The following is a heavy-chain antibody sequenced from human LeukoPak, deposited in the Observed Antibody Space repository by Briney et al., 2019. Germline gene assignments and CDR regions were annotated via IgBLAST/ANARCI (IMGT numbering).Heavy chain of an antibody. CDR3: ARGVLTGQFDY. J-gene: IGHJ4*02. D-gene: IGHD3-9*01. CDR1: GLTVSNNY. V-gene: IGHV3-66*01. Sequence: GGSLRLSCAASGLTVSNNYMSWVRQAPGKGLEWVSVFYSGGSTYYADSVKGRFTISRDNPKNTLYLQMNSLRVEDMAVYYCARGVLTGQFDYWGQGTLVTVSS. CDR2: FYSGGST.